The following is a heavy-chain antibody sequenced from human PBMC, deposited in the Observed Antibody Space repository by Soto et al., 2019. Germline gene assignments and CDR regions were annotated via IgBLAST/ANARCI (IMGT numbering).Heavy chain of an antibody. Sequence: ESGGGVVQPGRSLRLSCAASGFTFSSYGMHWVRQAPGKGLEWVAVISYDGSNKYYADSVKGRFTISRDNSKNTLYLQMNSLRAEDTAVYYCAKVRALYSSGWYYFDYWGQGTLVTVSS. CDR2: ISYDGSNK. J-gene: IGHJ4*02. V-gene: IGHV3-30*18. CDR1: GFTFSSYG. D-gene: IGHD6-19*01. CDR3: AKVRALYSSGWYYFDY.